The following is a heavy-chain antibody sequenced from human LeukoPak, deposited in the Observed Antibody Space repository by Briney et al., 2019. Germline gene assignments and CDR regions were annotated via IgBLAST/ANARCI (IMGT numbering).Heavy chain of an antibody. CDR1: GFTSSNAW. Sequence: GGSLRLSCTASGFTSSNAWMTWVRQAPGKGLVWVSRINSDGSSTTYADSVKGRFTISRDNAKNTLYLQMNSLRAEDTAVYYCARDKGYCSGGSCYLNWFDPWGQGTLVTVSS. V-gene: IGHV3-74*01. J-gene: IGHJ5*02. CDR2: INSDGSST. CDR3: ARDKGYCSGGSCYLNWFDP. D-gene: IGHD2-15*01.